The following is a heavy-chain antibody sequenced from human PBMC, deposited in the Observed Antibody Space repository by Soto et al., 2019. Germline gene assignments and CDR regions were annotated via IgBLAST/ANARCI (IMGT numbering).Heavy chain of an antibody. D-gene: IGHD2-8*02. Sequence: GGSLRLSCAASGFTFSSYAMSWVRQAPGKGLEWVSAISGSGGSTYYADSVKGRFTISRDNSKNTPYLQMNSLRGDDTAVYYGARVPTGKYGVWNYWGQGTLVTVSS. V-gene: IGHV3-23*01. CDR2: ISGSGGST. CDR3: ARVPTGKYGVWNY. CDR1: GFTFSSYA. J-gene: IGHJ4*02.